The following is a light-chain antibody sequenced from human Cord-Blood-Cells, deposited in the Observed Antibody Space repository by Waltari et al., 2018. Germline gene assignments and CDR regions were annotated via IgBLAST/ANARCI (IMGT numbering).Light chain of an antibody. CDR1: QSLLHSNGYNY. V-gene: IGKV2-28*01. CDR3: MQALQTPT. Sequence: DIVMTQSPLSLPVTPGEPASISCRSSQSLLHSNGYNYLDWYLQKPGQSPHLLIYLDSNRASGVPDRFSGSGSGTDFTLKISRVEAEDVGVYYCMQALQTPTFGQGTRLEIK. CDR2: LDS. J-gene: IGKJ5*01.